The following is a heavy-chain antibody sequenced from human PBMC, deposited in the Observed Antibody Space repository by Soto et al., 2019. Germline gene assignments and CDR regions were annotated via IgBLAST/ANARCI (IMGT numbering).Heavy chain of an antibody. V-gene: IGHV3-21*06. J-gene: IGHJ1*01. CDR1: GFMFSAYT. D-gene: IGHD3-16*01. CDR3: ATPYYFNH. CDR2: ISDDSSYI. Sequence: GGSLRLSCAASGFMFSAYTMNWVRQAPGKGLEWLSSISDDSSYIDYADPLRGRFTVSRDNARNSLYLQIDSLGVEDTAVYYCATPYYFNHWGPGTLVTVSS.